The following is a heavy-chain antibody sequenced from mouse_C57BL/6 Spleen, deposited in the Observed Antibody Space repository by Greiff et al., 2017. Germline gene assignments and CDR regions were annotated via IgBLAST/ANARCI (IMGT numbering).Heavy chain of an antibody. J-gene: IGHJ3*01. CDR1: GFTFSSYG. Sequence: EVKVVESGGDLVKPGGSLKLSCAASGFTFSSYGMSWVRQTPDKRLEWVATISSGGSYTYYPDSVKGRFTISRDNAKNTLYLQMSSLKSEDTAMYYCARRGDYDEEAWFAYWGQGTLVTVSA. V-gene: IGHV5-6*02. CDR2: ISSGGSYT. CDR3: ARRGDYDEEAWFAY. D-gene: IGHD2-4*01.